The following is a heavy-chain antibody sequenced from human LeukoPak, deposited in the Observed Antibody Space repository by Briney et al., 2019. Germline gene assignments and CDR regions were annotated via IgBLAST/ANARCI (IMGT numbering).Heavy chain of an antibody. V-gene: IGHV3-23*01. CDR1: GFTFSTYW. CDR3: AKQLGYCSDGSCYFPY. CDR2: ISNNGGYT. J-gene: IGHJ4*02. Sequence: GGSLRLSCAASGFTFSTYWMSWVRQAPGKGLEWVSAISNNGGYTYYADSVQGRFTISRDNSKSTLCLQMNSLRAEDTAVYYCAKQLGYCSDGSCYFPYWGQGTLVTVSS. D-gene: IGHD2-15*01.